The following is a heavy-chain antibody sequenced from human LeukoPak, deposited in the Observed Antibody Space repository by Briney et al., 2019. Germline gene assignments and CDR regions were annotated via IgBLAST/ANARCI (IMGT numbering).Heavy chain of an antibody. CDR2: IYYSGST. CDR3: ASRTYYYDSSGYYRDY. Sequence: SETLSFTCTVSGDSISSSSYYWGWIRQPPGKGLEWIGSIYYSGSTYYNPSLKSRVTISVDTSKNQFSLRLSSVTAADTAVYYCASRTYYYDSSGYYRDYWGQGTLVTVSS. CDR1: GDSISSSSYY. J-gene: IGHJ4*02. D-gene: IGHD3-22*01. V-gene: IGHV4-39*01.